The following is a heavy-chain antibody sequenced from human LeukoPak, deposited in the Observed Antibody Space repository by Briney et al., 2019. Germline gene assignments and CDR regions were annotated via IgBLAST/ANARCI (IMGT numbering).Heavy chain of an antibody. Sequence: SETLSLTCTVSGGSISSGGYYWSWIRQPPGKGLEWIGYIYYSGSTNYNPSLKSRVTISVDTSKNQFSLKLSSVTAADTAVYYCARANSGDYGPSYYYYGMDVWGQGTTVTVSS. D-gene: IGHD4-17*01. CDR3: ARANSGDYGPSYYYYGMDV. V-gene: IGHV4-61*08. CDR2: IYYSGST. J-gene: IGHJ6*02. CDR1: GGSISSGGYY.